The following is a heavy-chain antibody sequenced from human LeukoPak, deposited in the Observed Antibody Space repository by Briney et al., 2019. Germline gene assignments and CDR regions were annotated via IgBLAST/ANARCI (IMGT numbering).Heavy chain of an antibody. J-gene: IGHJ6*03. CDR2: IYRSGST. V-gene: IGHV4-38-2*02. D-gene: IGHD4-17*01. CDR3: ARGTYGYYMDV. Sequence: PSETLSLTCSGSNYSIRNSLYLGWLRQPPGKGLEGIGSIYRSGSTFYNPSLKSRVTISLDTSKNQFSLKLSSVTAADTAVYFCARGTYGYYMDVWGKGTTVTVSS. CDR1: NYSIRNSLY.